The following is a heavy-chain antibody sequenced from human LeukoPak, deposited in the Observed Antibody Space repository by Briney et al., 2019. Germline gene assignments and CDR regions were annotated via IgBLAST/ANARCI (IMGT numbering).Heavy chain of an antibody. Sequence: GGSLRLSCAASGFTFSSYAMSWVRQAPGKGLEWVSATSGSGGSAYYADSVKGRFTISRDNSKNTLYLQMNSLRAEDTAVYYCAKSRRDYGDFYFDYWGQGTLVTVSS. CDR1: GFTFSSYA. J-gene: IGHJ4*02. CDR3: AKSRRDYGDFYFDY. V-gene: IGHV3-23*01. CDR2: TSGSGGSA. D-gene: IGHD4-17*01.